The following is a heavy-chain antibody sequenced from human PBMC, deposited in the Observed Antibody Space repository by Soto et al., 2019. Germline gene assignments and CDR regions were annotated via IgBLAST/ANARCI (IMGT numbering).Heavy chain of an antibody. V-gene: IGHV3-21*01. CDR2: ISSNSAYI. CDR1: GFTFRSFT. J-gene: IGHJ5*02. D-gene: IGHD6-13*01. CDR3: TRDASRDSSARGWFDP. Sequence: GGSLKLSCAAPGFTFRSFTMNWVRQAPGKGLEWVSAISSNSAYIYYTDALRGRFTISRDNAKNSLHLQMNSLRAEDTAVYYCTRDASRDSSARGWFDPWGPGTLVTVSS.